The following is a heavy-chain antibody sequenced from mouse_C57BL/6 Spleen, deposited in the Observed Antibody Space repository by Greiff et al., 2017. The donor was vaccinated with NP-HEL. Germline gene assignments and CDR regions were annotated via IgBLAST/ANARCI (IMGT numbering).Heavy chain of an antibody. CDR3: ARGGLRRYYFDY. D-gene: IGHD2-4*01. V-gene: IGHV5-4*01. CDR2: ISDGGSYT. CDR1: GFTFSSYA. Sequence: EVQLQESGGGLVKPGGSLKLSCAASGFTFSSYAMSWVRQTPEKRLEWVATISDGGSYTYYPDNVKGRFTISRDNAKNNLYLQMSQLKSEDTAMYYCARGGLRRYYFDYWGQGTTLTVSS. J-gene: IGHJ2*01.